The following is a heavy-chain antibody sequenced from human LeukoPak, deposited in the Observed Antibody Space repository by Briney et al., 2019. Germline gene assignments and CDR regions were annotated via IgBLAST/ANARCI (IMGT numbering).Heavy chain of an antibody. CDR3: VKDRGFYYYGMDV. J-gene: IGHJ6*02. Sequence: GGSLRLSCAASGFDLNNYGIHWVRQAPGKGLEWVAVISYDGRNEYYADSVKGRFTISRENSKNTLYLQMNSLRDEDTGVYYCVKDRGFYYYGMDVWGQGTTVTVSS. V-gene: IGHV3-30*18. CDR1: GFDLNNYG. CDR2: ISYDGRNE. D-gene: IGHD3-16*01.